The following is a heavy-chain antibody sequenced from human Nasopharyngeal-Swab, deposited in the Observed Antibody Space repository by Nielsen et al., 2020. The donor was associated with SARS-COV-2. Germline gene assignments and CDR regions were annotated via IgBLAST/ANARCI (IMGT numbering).Heavy chain of an antibody. CDR2: INHSGST. CDR3: ARVSGGLDY. J-gene: IGHJ4*02. D-gene: IGHD1-1*01. Sequence: SETLSLTCAVYGGSFSGYYWSWIRQPPGEGLEWIGEINHSGSTNYNPSLKSRVTISVATSKNQFSLKLNSVTAADTAVYYCARVSGGLDYWGQGTLVTVSS. CDR1: GGSFSGYY. V-gene: IGHV4-34*01.